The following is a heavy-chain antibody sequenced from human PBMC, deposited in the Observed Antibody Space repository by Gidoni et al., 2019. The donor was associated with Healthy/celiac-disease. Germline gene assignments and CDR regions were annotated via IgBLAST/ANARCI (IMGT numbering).Heavy chain of an antibody. J-gene: IGHJ6*02. Sequence: ASVKVSCKASGYTFTGYYMHWVRQAPGQGLEWMGWINPNSGGTNYAQKFQGRVTMTRDTSISTAYMELSRLRSDDTAVYYCARDEGSWPPYGMDVWGQGTTVTVSS. D-gene: IGHD6-13*01. CDR1: GYTFTGYY. CDR2: INPNSGGT. V-gene: IGHV1-2*02. CDR3: ARDEGSWPPYGMDV.